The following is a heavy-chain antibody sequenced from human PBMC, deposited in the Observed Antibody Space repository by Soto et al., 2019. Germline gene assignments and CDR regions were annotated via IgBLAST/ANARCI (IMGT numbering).Heavy chain of an antibody. J-gene: IGHJ4*02. CDR3: AKDKMEQWLVGGYYDY. CDR2: TIDSGGRS. Sequence: GGSLRLSCAASGFTFSSHAMSWVRQAPGKGLEWVSSTIDSGGRSYHADSVRGRFTISRDNSKNTLYLQMNSLRADDTAIYYCAKDKMEQWLVGGYYDYWGQGALVTVS. D-gene: IGHD6-19*01. CDR1: GFTFSSHA. V-gene: IGHV3-23*01.